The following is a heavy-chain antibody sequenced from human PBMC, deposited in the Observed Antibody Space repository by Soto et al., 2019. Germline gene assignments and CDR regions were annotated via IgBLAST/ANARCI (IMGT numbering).Heavy chain of an antibody. CDR1: GFTFSRHA. Sequence: EVQLLESGGGFVQPGGSLKLSCFGSGFTFSRHAITWVRQVPGKGLGGVWTLGRIGAFYADSVKGRFTISRDDSKNTATVKMDGLRAEDTAMYYCARDLTTQDYWGQGTLVTVSS. CDR2: LGRIGA. J-gene: IGHJ4*02. CDR3: ARDLTTQDY. V-gene: IGHV3-23*01. D-gene: IGHD2-15*01.